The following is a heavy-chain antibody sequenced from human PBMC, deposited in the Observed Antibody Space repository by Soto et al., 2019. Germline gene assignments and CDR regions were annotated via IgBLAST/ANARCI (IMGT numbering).Heavy chain of an antibody. CDR3: ATGYDFWSGYKVYNWLDP. V-gene: IGHV1-24*01. CDR2: FDPEDGET. CDR1: GYTLTELS. D-gene: IGHD3-3*01. J-gene: IGHJ5*02. Sequence: QVQLVQSGAEVKKPGASVKVSCKVSGYTLTELSMHWVRQAPGKGLEWMGGFDPEDGETIYAQKFQGRVTMTEDTSTDTAYMELSSLRSEDTAVYYCATGYDFWSGYKVYNWLDPWGQGTLVTVSS.